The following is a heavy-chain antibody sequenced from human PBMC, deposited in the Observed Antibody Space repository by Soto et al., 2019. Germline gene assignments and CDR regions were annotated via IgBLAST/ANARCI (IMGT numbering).Heavy chain of an antibody. CDR2: IKQDGSEK. V-gene: IGHV3-7*01. CDR3: ARDWLNQIKDYGDYVDYYYYMDV. CDR1: GFTFSSYW. D-gene: IGHD4-17*01. Sequence: PGGSLRLSCAASGFTFSSYWMSWVRQAPGKGLEWVANIKQDGSEKYYVDSVKGRFTISRDNAKNSLYLQMNSLRAEDTAVYYCARDWLNQIKDYGDYVDYYYYMDVWGKGTTVTVSS. J-gene: IGHJ6*03.